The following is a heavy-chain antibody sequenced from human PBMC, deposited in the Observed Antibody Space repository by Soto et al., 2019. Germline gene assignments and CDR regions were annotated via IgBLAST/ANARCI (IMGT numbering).Heavy chain of an antibody. CDR3: ARKDKSGYFNWFDP. V-gene: IGHV5-51*01. D-gene: IGHD3-22*01. J-gene: IGHJ5*02. CDR2: IFPSDSDT. CDR1: GYRVTSYW. Sequence: GESLKISCRTPGYRVTSYWIALVRQIPGKGLEWMGIIFPSDSDTRYSPSFQGQVTISADRSTSTVFLQWDSLKASDTAVYFCARKDKSGYFNWFDPWGQGTLVTVSS.